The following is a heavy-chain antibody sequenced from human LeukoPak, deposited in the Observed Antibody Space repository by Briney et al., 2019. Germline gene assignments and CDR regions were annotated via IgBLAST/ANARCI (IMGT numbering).Heavy chain of an antibody. V-gene: IGHV3-9*01. Sequence: PGGSLRLSCAASGFTFDDYAMHWVRQAPGKGLEWVSGISWNSGSIGYADSVRGRFTISRDNAKKSLYLQMNSLRGEDTAVYYCARINFWSGYDFDYWGQGTLVTVSS. CDR2: ISWNSGSI. CDR3: ARINFWSGYDFDY. D-gene: IGHD3-3*01. J-gene: IGHJ4*02. CDR1: GFTFDDYA.